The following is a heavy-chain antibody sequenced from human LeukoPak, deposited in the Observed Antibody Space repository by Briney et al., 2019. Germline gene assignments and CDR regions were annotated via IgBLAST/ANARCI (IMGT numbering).Heavy chain of an antibody. V-gene: IGHV3-21*01. CDR3: ARAPSLGTTSCRYFDC. J-gene: IGHJ4*02. D-gene: IGHD2-2*01. CDR2: ISSGTTYI. Sequence: GGSLRLSCAASGFTFSSYSMNWVRQAPGKGLEWVSSISSGTTYIYYADSVKGRFTISRDNAKNSLSLQMNGLGAEDTAVYYCARAPSLGTTSCRYFDCWGQGTLVTVS. CDR1: GFTFSSYS.